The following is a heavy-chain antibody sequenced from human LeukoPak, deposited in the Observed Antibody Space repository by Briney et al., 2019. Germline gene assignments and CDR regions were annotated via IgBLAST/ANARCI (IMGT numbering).Heavy chain of an antibody. D-gene: IGHD3-22*01. CDR3: ARAPTYYYDSSGYFDY. J-gene: IGHJ4*02. CDR2: IYYSGST. V-gene: IGHV4-59*01. CDR1: GGSISSYY. Sequence: SETLSLTCTVSGGSISSYYWSWIRQPPGKGLEWIGYIYYSGSTNYNPSLKSRFTISVDTSKNQFSLKLSSVTAADTAVYYCARAPTYYYDSSGYFDYWGQGTLVTVSS.